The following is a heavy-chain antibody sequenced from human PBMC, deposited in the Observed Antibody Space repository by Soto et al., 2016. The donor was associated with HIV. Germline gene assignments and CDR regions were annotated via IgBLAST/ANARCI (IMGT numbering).Heavy chain of an antibody. CDR1: GFTFSSYS. CDR2: ISSSSSYI. CDR3: ARARIAFXDV. D-gene: IGHD2-15*01. Sequence: EVQLVESGGGLVKPGGSLRLSCAASGFTFSSYSMNWVRQAPGKGLEWVSSISSSSSYIYYADSVKGRFTISRDNAKNSLYLQMNSLRAEDTAVYYCARARIAFXDVWGQGDHGHRLL. J-gene: IGHJ6*02. V-gene: IGHV3-21*01.